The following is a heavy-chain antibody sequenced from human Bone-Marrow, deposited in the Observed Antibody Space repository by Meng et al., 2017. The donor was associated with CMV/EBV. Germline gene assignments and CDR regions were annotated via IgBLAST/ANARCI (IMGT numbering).Heavy chain of an antibody. CDR3: RILWFGEPRWGGGDY. Sequence: GGSLRLSCAASGFTFSGSAMHWVRQASGKGLEWVGRIRSKANSYATAYAASVKGRFTISRDDSKNTAYLQMNSLKTEETAVYYCRILWFGEPRWGGGDYWGQGTLVTGLL. D-gene: IGHD3-10*01. CDR2: IRSKANSYAT. J-gene: IGHJ4*02. V-gene: IGHV3-73*01. CDR1: GFTFSGSA.